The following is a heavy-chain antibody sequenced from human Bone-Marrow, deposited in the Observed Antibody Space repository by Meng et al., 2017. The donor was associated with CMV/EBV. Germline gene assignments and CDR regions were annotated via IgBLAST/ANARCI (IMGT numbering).Heavy chain of an antibody. J-gene: IGHJ4*02. Sequence: SGFTFSSYGMHWFRQAPGKGLEWVAVIWYDGSNKYYADSVKGRFTISRDNSKNTLYLQMNSLRAEDTAVYYCARDPGVAVTEYYFDYWGQGTLVTVSS. D-gene: IGHD6-19*01. V-gene: IGHV3-33*01. CDR1: GFTFSSYG. CDR2: IWYDGSNK. CDR3: ARDPGVAVTEYYFDY.